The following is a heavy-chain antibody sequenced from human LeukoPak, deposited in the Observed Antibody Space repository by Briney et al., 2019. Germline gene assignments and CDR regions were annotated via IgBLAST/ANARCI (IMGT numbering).Heavy chain of an antibody. CDR1: GYTFTNFW. Sequence: GESLKISCKTSGYTFTNFWIGWVRQMPGKGLEWMAMIYPGDSDIRYSPSFQGQVTVSADKSVSTAYLQWSSLKASDTAMYYCARRGSSGYYYIFDYWGQGALVTVSS. D-gene: IGHD3-22*01. V-gene: IGHV5-51*01. J-gene: IGHJ4*02. CDR3: ARRGSSGYYYIFDY. CDR2: IYPGDSDI.